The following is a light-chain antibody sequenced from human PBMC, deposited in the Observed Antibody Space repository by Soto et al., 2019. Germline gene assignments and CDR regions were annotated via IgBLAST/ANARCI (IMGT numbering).Light chain of an antibody. Sequence: DIVMTQSPLSLPVTPGEPASISCRSSQSLLHSNGYNYLDWYLQKPGQSPQLLIYLGSNRASGVPDRFSGSGSGTDFTLKISSVEAEDVGVYYCLQALQTPRFTFGPGTKVDIK. V-gene: IGKV2-28*01. CDR3: LQALQTPRFT. CDR1: QSLLHSNGYNY. J-gene: IGKJ3*01. CDR2: LGS.